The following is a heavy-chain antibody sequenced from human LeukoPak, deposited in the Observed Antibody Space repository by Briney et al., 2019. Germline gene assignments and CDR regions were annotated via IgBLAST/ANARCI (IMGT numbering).Heavy chain of an antibody. CDR1: GFTFDDYA. V-gene: IGHV3-9*01. Sequence: GRSLRLSCAASGFTFDDYAMHWVRQAPGKGLEWVSGISWNSGSIGYADSVKGRFTISRDNAKNSLYLQMNSLRAEDTAVYYCARGYSSSSEEDYWGQGTLVTVSS. D-gene: IGHD6-6*01. J-gene: IGHJ4*02. CDR3: ARGYSSSSEEDY. CDR2: ISWNSGSI.